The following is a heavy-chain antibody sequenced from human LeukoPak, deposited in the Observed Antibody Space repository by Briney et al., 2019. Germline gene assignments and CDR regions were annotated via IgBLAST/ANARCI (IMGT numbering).Heavy chain of an antibody. CDR1: GFTFSSYA. V-gene: IGHV3-23*01. Sequence: GGSLRLSCAASGFTFSSYAMSWVRQAPGKGLEWVSAISGSGGSTYYAGSVKGRFTISRDNSKNTLYLQMNSLRAEDTAVYYCATRGIVVVPSAKRRAEYFQHWGQGTLVTVSS. D-gene: IGHD2-2*01. CDR3: ATRGIVVVPSAKRRAEYFQH. J-gene: IGHJ1*01. CDR2: ISGSGGST.